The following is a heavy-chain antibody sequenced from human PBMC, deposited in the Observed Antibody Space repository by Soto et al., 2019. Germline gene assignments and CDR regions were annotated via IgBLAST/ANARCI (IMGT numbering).Heavy chain of an antibody. J-gene: IGHJ4*02. D-gene: IGHD1-26*01. CDR3: AGGGTYELFDY. CDR1: GFTVTSNY. V-gene: IGHV3-53*01. Sequence: EVQLVESGGGLVQPGGSLRLSCAASGFTVTSNYMSWVRQAPGKGLEWVSIIYSGGTTYYADSVKGRFTITRDNSKNTLYLQMNSLRAEDTALYYGAGGGTYELFDYWGQGTLVTVSS. CDR2: IYSGGTT.